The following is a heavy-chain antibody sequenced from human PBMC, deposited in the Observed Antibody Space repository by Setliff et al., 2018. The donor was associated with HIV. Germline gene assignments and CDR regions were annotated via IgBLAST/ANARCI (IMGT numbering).Heavy chain of an antibody. Sequence: SVKVSCKASADTFSSHVISWFRQAPGQGLEWMGGIIPIFATTNYAQNFQGRVTITADESTSTAYMELNSLRFEDTAVYYCAAVESFMFQGVRNWGQGTLVTVSS. CDR2: IIPIFATT. CDR1: ADTFSSHV. D-gene: IGHD3-10*01. CDR3: AAVESFMFQGVRN. V-gene: IGHV1-69*13. J-gene: IGHJ4*02.